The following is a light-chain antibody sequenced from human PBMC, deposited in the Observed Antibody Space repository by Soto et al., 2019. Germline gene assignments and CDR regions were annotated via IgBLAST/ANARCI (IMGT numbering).Light chain of an antibody. CDR2: GEY. J-gene: IGKJ3*01. V-gene: IGKV3-20*01. CDR3: KKYGSSHIT. Sequence: XILLTHSPGTLSLSPVERATLSGSASQSVSSSYLAWYQQKPGQAPRLLIYGEYSRATGIQDRFSGSGSGKDFTLTISRMEHEDFEVYYCKKYGSSHITFGPGHKVDLK. CDR1: QSVSSSY.